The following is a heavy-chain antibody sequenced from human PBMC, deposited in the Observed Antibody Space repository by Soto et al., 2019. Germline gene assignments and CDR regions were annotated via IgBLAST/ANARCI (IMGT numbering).Heavy chain of an antibody. CDR1: GLTFRNDW. CDR3: AVYGYGVSAAAY. Sequence: GGSLRLSCAGSGLTFRNDWLSWVRRAPGKGLEWVANINQDGSERYYVASVRGRFTISRDNVESSLYLQLNSLRPEDTAVYYCAVYGYGVSAAAYWGQGTLVTVSS. D-gene: IGHD4-17*01. J-gene: IGHJ4*02. V-gene: IGHV3-7*03. CDR2: INQDGSER.